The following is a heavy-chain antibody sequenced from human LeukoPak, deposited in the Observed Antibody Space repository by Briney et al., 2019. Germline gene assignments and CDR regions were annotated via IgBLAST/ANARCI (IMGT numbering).Heavy chain of an antibody. J-gene: IGHJ4*02. D-gene: IGHD6-13*01. CDR3: ARVNIAAAIDY. V-gene: IGHV4-31*03. Sequence: SETLSLTCTVSGGSISSGGYYWSWIRQHPGKGLEWTGYIYYSGSTYYNPSLKSRVTISVDTSKNQFSLKLSSVTAADTAVYYCARVNIAAAIDYWGQGTLVTVSS. CDR1: GGSISSGGYY. CDR2: IYYSGST.